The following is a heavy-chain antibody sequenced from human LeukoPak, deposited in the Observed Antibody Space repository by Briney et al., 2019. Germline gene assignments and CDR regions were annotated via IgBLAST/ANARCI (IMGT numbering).Heavy chain of an antibody. J-gene: IGHJ4*02. CDR3: ARVRKSSGWYYFDY. D-gene: IGHD6-19*01. V-gene: IGHV3-15*07. CDR1: GFTFSNAW. Sequence: GGSLRLSCAAPGFTFSNAWMNWVRQAPGKGLEWVGRIKSKTDGGTTDYAAPVKGRFTISRDDSKNALYLQMNSLRAEDTAVYYCARVRKSSGWYYFDYWGQGTLVTVSS. CDR2: IKSKTDGGTT.